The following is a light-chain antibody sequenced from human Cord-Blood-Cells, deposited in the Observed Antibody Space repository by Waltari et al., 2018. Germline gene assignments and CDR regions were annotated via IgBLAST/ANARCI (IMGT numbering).Light chain of an antibody. CDR1: QSISSY. CDR2: AAS. V-gene: IGKV1-39*01. CDR3: QQSYSTPRT. Sequence: DIQMTQSPSSLSASVGDRVTITCRASQSISSYLNWYQQKPGKAPKLLIYAASSLQSGVPSRFSGSGSGTDFTHTISRMQPEDFATYYCQQSYSTPRTFGQGTRLEIK. J-gene: IGKJ5*01.